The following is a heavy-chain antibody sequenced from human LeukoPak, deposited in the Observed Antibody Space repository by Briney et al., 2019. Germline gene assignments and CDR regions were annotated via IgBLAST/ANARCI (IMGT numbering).Heavy chain of an antibody. CDR3: TTKVIRGNSGDDYDD. CDR1: GVTFRSYG. V-gene: IGHV3-30*03. D-gene: IGHD5-12*01. CDR2: ISSDGNDK. J-gene: IGHJ4*02. Sequence: GGSLRLSCAASGVTFRSYGMHWVRQAPGKGLEWVALISSDGNDKLYGDSVKGRFTISRDDSKSTLYLQMDSLRVEDTAVYYCTTKVIRGNSGDDYDDWGQGTLVTVSS.